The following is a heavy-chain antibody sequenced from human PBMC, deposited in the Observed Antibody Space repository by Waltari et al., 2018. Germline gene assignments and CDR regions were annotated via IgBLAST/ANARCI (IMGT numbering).Heavy chain of an antibody. D-gene: IGHD3-10*01. CDR1: GCSISSGGYY. Sequence: QVQLQESGPGLVKPSQTLSLTCTVSGCSISSGGYYWRWIRQHPGKGLEWIGYIYYSGSTYYNPSLKSRVTISVDTSKNQFSLKLSSVTAADTAVYYCARAEPRGNAFDIWGQGTMVTVSS. CDR3: ARAEPRGNAFDI. J-gene: IGHJ3*02. V-gene: IGHV4-31*03. CDR2: IYYSGST.